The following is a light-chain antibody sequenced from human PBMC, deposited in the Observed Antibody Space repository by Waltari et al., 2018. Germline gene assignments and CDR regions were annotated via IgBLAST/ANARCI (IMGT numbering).Light chain of an antibody. CDR3: QHYVRLPAT. J-gene: IGKJ1*01. CDR2: GAS. CDR1: QSVRGS. Sequence: ELVLTQSPGTLPLSPGERATLSCRASQSVRGSLACYQQKAGQAPRLLIYGASSRATGIPDRVSGGGAGTDFSLTISRLEPEDFAVYYCQHYVRLPATFGQGTKVEI. V-gene: IGKV3-20*01.